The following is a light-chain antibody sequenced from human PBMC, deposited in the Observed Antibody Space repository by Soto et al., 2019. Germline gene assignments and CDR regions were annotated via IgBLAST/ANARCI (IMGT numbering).Light chain of an antibody. Sequence: EIVLTQSPATLSLSPGERATLSRRASQSVSSYLAWYQQKPGQAPRLLIYDASNRATGIPARFSGSGSGTDFTLTISSLEPEDFAVYYCQQRSNWPPPFGQGTRLEIK. V-gene: IGKV3-11*01. J-gene: IGKJ5*01. CDR3: QQRSNWPPP. CDR1: QSVSSY. CDR2: DAS.